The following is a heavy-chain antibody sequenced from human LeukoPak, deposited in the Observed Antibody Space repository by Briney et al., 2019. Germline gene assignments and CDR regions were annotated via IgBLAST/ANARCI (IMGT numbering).Heavy chain of an antibody. D-gene: IGHD3-10*01. J-gene: IGHJ6*02. CDR3: ARREGGSGSYYYYGMDV. CDR1: GYTFTSYG. Sequence: GASVKVSCKASGYTFTSYGISWVRQAPGQGLEWMGWISAYNGNTNYAQKLQGRVTMTTDTSTSTAYMELRSLRSDDTAVYYCARREGGSGSYYYYGMDVWGQGTTVTVSS. V-gene: IGHV1-18*01. CDR2: ISAYNGNT.